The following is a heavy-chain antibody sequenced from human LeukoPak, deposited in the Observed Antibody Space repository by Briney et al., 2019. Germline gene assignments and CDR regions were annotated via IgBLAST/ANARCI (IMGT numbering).Heavy chain of an antibody. Sequence: SETLSLTCTVSGGSISSSSYYWGWIRQPPGKGLEWIGEINHSGSTNYNPSLKSRVTISVDTSKNQFSLKLSSVTAADTAVYYCARRRSYFDWSPCDYWGQGTLVTVSS. CDR3: ARRRSYFDWSPCDY. D-gene: IGHD3-9*01. V-gene: IGHV4-39*07. CDR2: INHSGST. CDR1: GGSISSSSYY. J-gene: IGHJ4*02.